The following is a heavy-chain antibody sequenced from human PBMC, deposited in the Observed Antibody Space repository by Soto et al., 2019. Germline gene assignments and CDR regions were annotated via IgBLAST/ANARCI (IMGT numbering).Heavy chain of an antibody. J-gene: IGHJ3*02. Sequence: SETLSLTCTVSGGSISSYYWSWIRQPPGKGLEWIGYIYYSGSTNYNPSLKSQVTISVDTSKNQFSLKLSSVTAADTAVYYCARITMVRGVIITHPNDAFDIWGQGTMVTVSS. V-gene: IGHV4-59*01. CDR1: GGSISSYY. CDR3: ARITMVRGVIITHPNDAFDI. CDR2: IYYSGST. D-gene: IGHD3-10*01.